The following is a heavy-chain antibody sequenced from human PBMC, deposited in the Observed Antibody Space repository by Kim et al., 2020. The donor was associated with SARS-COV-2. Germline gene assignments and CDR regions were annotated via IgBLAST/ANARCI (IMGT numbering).Heavy chain of an antibody. J-gene: IGHJ5*02. Sequence: ASVKVSCKASGYTFTGYYMHWVRQAPGQGLEWMGWINPNSGGTNYAQKFQGRVTMTRDMSISTAYMELSRLRSDDTAVYYCARVFEYNWNYGSWFDPWGQGTLVTVSS. CDR1: GYTFTGYY. V-gene: IGHV1-2*02. CDR3: ARVFEYNWNYGSWFDP. D-gene: IGHD1-7*01. CDR2: INPNSGGT.